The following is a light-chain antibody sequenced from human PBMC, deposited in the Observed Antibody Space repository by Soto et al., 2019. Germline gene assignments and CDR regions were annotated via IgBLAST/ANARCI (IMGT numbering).Light chain of an antibody. CDR1: TSNIGSNYD. CDR3: QSYDSSLSAYV. J-gene: IGLJ1*01. CDR2: GNN. V-gene: IGLV1-40*01. Sequence: SVLAQPPSVSGAPGQRVTIACSGSTSNIGSNYDVHWYQQLPGAAPKVLIYGNNNRPSGVPSRFSASKSGTSASLAITGLQAEDEADYYCQSYDSSLSAYVFGTGTKVTVL.